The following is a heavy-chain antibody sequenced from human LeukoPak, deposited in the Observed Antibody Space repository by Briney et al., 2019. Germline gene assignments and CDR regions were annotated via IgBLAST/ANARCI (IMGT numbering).Heavy chain of an antibody. D-gene: IGHD6-19*01. CDR3: ARDGAGSGWYGDLYYYYYYGMDV. V-gene: IGHV3-21*01. J-gene: IGHJ6*02. CDR1: GFTFSSYS. Sequence: GGSLRLSCAASGFTFSSYSISWVRQAPGKGLEWVSSISSGSGYIYYTDSVKGRFTISRDNAKNSLYLQMNSLRAEDTAVYFCARDGAGSGWYGDLYYYYYYGMDVWGQGTTVTVSS. CDR2: ISSGSGYI.